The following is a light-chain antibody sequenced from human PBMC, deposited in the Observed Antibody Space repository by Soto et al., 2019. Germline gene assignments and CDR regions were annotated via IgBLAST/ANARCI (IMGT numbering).Light chain of an antibody. CDR2: DAS. CDR3: QQRSDWQST. J-gene: IGKJ4*01. CDR1: QTVSSY. Sequence: IVLTQSPATLSLSPGERATLSCRASQTVSSYLAWYQQKPGQAPRHLIYDASNRATGIPARFSGSGSGTDFTLTISSLEPEDFAVYYCQQRSDWQSTFGGGTKVEIK. V-gene: IGKV3-11*01.